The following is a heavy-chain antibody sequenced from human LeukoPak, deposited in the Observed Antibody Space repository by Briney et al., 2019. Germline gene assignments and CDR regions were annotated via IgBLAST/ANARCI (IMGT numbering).Heavy chain of an antibody. CDR3: AREVSEGFDF. Sequence: GGSLRLSCTASGFTFSGYSMNWVRQAPGKGLEWVSSFGTRSTSIYHAGSVKGRFAISRDNAKNSLYLQMNSLRAEDTAVYYCAREVSEGFDFWGQGTLVTVSS. J-gene: IGHJ4*02. V-gene: IGHV3-21*01. CDR2: FGTRSTSI. CDR1: GFTFSGYS. D-gene: IGHD3-22*01.